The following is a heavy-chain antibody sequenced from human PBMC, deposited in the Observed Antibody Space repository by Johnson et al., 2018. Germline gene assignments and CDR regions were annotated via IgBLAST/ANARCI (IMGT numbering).Heavy chain of an antibody. J-gene: IGHJ6*03. D-gene: IGHD3-16*01. CDR2: ISSSCSTI. V-gene: IGHV3-11*04. CDR3: AKGLFMIGAYYMDV. CDR1: GFTFSAYY. Sequence: QVQLVQSGGGLVKPGGSLRLSCAASGFTFSAYYMSWIRQAPGKGLEWVSDISSSCSTISYADSVKGRFTISRDKAKNSLYLQMNTPRPEDTAVYYCAKGLFMIGAYYMDVWGKGTTVTVSS.